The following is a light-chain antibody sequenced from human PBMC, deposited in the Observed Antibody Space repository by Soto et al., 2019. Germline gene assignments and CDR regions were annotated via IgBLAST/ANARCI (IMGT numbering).Light chain of an antibody. CDR2: EVS. CDR1: SSDVGGYNY. J-gene: IGLJ1*01. V-gene: IGLV2-14*03. CDR3: SSYTSTTTRV. Sequence: SMLTQPASVSVSPGQSVTISCNGTSSDVGGYNYVSWYQQHPGKGPKLMIYEVSNRPSGVSNRFSGSKSGNTATLTISGLQAEDEADYYCSSYTSTTTRVFGTGTKVTVL.